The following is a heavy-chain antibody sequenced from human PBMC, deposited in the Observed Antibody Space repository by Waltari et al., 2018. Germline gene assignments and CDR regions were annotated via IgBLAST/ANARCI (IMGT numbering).Heavy chain of an antibody. D-gene: IGHD6-19*01. CDR1: GFTFSSHG. CDR2: ISGSGGST. J-gene: IGHJ4*02. CDR3: AKDDMTVAGTGNFDY. V-gene: IGHV3-23*01. Sequence: EVQLLESGGGLVQPGGSLRLSCAASGFTFSSHGMSWVRQAKGKGLEWVSVISGSGGSTYYADSVKGRFTISRDNSKNTLYLQMNSLSTEDTAVYYCAKDDMTVAGTGNFDYWGQGTLVTVSS.